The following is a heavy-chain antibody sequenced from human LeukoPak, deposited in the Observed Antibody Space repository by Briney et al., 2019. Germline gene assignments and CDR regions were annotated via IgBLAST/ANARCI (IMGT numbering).Heavy chain of an antibody. Sequence: SETLSLTCTVSGYSISSGYYWGWIRQPPGKGLEWIGYIYYSGSTNYNPSLKSRVTISVDTSKDQFSLKLSSVTAADTAVYYCARWSSAVVAFDIWGQGTMVTVSS. J-gene: IGHJ3*02. D-gene: IGHD6-19*01. CDR2: IYYSGST. V-gene: IGHV4-38-2*02. CDR1: GYSISSGYY. CDR3: ARWSSAVVAFDI.